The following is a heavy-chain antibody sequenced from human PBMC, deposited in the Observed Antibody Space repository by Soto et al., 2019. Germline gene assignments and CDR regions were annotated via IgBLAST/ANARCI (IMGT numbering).Heavy chain of an antibody. Sequence: PSETLSLTCTVSSGSISSSSSYWGWIRQPPGKGLEWIGSIYYSGNTYYNPSLKSRVTISIDSSKTQFSLKLNSVTTADTAVYYCNTDSYSTMIVVRFDYWGHGTLVTVSS. J-gene: IGHJ4*01. V-gene: IGHV4-39*03. CDR2: IYYSGNT. CDR1: SGSISSSSSY. D-gene: IGHD3-22*01. CDR3: NTDSYSTMIVVRFDY.